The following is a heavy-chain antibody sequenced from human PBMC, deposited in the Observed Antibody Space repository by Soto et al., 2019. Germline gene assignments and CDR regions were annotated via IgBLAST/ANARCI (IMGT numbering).Heavy chain of an antibody. Sequence: GGSLRLSCAASGFTFSSYSMNWVRQAPGKGLEWVSSISSSSSYIYYADSVKGRFTISRDNAKNSLYLQMNSLRAEDTAVYYCARDRHWGVGEPNYYFDYWGRGTLVTVSS. CDR3: ARDRHWGVGEPNYYFDY. J-gene: IGHJ4*02. CDR1: GFTFSSYS. D-gene: IGHD1-26*01. CDR2: ISSSSSYI. V-gene: IGHV3-21*01.